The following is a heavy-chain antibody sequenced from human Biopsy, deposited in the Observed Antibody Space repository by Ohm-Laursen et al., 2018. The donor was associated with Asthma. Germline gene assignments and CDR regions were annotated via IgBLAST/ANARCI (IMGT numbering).Heavy chain of an antibody. D-gene: IGHD3-9*01. CDR1: GYPFTDYY. V-gene: IGHV1-3*01. Sequence: ASVKVSCKASGYPFTDYYVHWVRQAPGQRLEWMGWINAGNGNTKYSEKFQGRVTITRDTSASTAYMDLSSLRSEDTAVYYCARTYYDFLTRQVNDALAMWGQGTVVTVSS. J-gene: IGHJ3*02. CDR3: ARTYYDFLTRQVNDALAM. CDR2: INAGNGNT.